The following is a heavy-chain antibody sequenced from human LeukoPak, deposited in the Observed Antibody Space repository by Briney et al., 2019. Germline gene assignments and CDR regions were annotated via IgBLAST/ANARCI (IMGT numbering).Heavy chain of an antibody. CDR3: ARRHSSGWFYY. V-gene: IGHV4-38-2*02. CDR2: IYRSGST. CDR1: GYSISNGYY. D-gene: IGHD6-19*01. J-gene: IGHJ4*02. Sequence: PSETLSLTCTVSGYSISNGYYWDWSRQPPGRGREWIGNIYRSGSTSYNPSLKRRVTISVDTSKKKFSLKVNSVTAADTAVYYCARRHSSGWFYYWGQGTLVTVSS.